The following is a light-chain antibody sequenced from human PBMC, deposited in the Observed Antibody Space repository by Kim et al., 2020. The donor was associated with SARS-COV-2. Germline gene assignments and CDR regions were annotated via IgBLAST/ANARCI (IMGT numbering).Light chain of an antibody. Sequence: QSVLIQPPSASGTPGQKVSITCSGSSSNIGGDTVTWYQQVPGTAPKLLIYNDNQRPSGVPDRFSGSKSGSSATLAISRLQSEDEADYYCAAWDDNVKGPVFGGGTKLTVL. CDR3: AAWDDNVKGPV. V-gene: IGLV1-44*01. CDR1: SSNIGGDT. J-gene: IGLJ2*01. CDR2: NDN.